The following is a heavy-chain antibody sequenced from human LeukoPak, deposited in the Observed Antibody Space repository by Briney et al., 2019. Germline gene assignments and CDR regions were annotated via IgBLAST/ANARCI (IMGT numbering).Heavy chain of an antibody. Sequence: ASVKVSXKASGYTFTSYDINWVRQATGQGLEWMGWMNPNSGNTGYAQKFQGRVTMTRNTSISTAYMELSSLRSEDTAVYYCARGWGSGGSYYFDYWGQGTLVTVSS. J-gene: IGHJ4*02. CDR1: GYTFTSYD. D-gene: IGHD2-15*01. V-gene: IGHV1-8*01. CDR3: ARGWGSGGSYYFDY. CDR2: MNPNSGNT.